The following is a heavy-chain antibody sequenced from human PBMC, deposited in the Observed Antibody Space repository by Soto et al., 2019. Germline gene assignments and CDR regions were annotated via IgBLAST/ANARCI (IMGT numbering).Heavy chain of an antibody. CDR3: VRLPGCTAPRPDY. D-gene: IGHD6-6*01. J-gene: IGHJ4*02. Sequence: SVKVSCKGSGNTFTYVYLHWVRQAPGQALEWMGWITPFNGTTKYAQNFQNRVPFPGDTSLNTLYLQMDGLRADDTAVYSSVRLPGCTAPRPDYWGQGTMVTVSS. CDR1: GNTFTYVY. CDR2: ITPFNGTT. V-gene: IGHV1-45*02.